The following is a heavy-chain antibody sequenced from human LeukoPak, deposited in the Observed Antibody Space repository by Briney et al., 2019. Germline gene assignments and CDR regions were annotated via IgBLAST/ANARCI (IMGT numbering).Heavy chain of an antibody. CDR3: ARGYYGDPSQVYYFDY. D-gene: IGHD4-17*01. Sequence: PGGSLRLSCAASGFTFSSYEMNWVRQALGKGLEWVSYISSSGSTIYYADSVKGRFTISRDNAKNSLYLQMNSLRAEDTAVYYCARGYYGDPSQVYYFDYWGQGTLVTVSS. CDR1: GFTFSSYE. CDR2: ISSSGSTI. V-gene: IGHV3-48*03. J-gene: IGHJ4*02.